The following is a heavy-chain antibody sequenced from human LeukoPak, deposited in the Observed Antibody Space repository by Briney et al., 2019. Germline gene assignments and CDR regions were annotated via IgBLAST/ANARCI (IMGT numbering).Heavy chain of an antibody. CDR3: ARAGRYCSSTSCYNRGAFDI. V-gene: IGHV3-30*19. Sequence: QPGGSLRLSCAASGFTFSSYGMHWVRQAPGKGLEWVAVISYDGSNKYYADSVKGRFTISRDNSKNTLYLQMNSLRAEDTAVYYCARAGRYCSSTSCYNRGAFDIWGQGTMVTVSS. CDR2: ISYDGSNK. D-gene: IGHD2-2*02. J-gene: IGHJ3*02. CDR1: GFTFSSYG.